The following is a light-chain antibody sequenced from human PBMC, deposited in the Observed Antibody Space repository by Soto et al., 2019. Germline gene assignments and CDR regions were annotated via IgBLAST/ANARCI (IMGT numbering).Light chain of an antibody. J-gene: IGKJ1*01. Sequence: EIVLPQSPGTLSLSPGERATLSCRASQSVASIYLAWYQQKPGQAPRLLIYGASTRATGIPDRFSGSGSGTDFTLTISRLEPEDSAVYYCQQYGGSRWTFGQGTKVEIK. CDR2: GAS. CDR3: QQYGGSRWT. V-gene: IGKV3-20*01. CDR1: QSVASIY.